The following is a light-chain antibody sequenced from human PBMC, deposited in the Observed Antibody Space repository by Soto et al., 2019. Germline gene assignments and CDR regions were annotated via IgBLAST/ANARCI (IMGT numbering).Light chain of an antibody. CDR2: GAS. Sequence: EIVLTQSPGTLSLSPGERATLSCRASQSFSSSYLAWYQQKPGQAPRLLIYGASSRATGIPDRFSGGGSGTDFSLTISRLDPEDFEVYYCQQYSRTPITLGQGTRLEIK. CDR3: QQYSRTPIT. CDR1: QSFSSSY. J-gene: IGKJ5*01. V-gene: IGKV3-20*01.